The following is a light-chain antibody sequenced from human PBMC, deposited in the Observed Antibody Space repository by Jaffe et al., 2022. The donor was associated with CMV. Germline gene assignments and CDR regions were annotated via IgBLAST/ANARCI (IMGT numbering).Light chain of an antibody. CDR3: QQYYSSHYF. Sequence: DIVMTQSPDSLAVSLGERATINCNSSQSVLYSSNNKNYLAWYQQKPRQPPKLLIYWASTRESGVPDRFSGSGSGTDFTLTISSLQAEDVAVYYCQQYYSSHYFFGQGTKLEIK. V-gene: IGKV4-1*01. J-gene: IGKJ2*01. CDR1: QSVLYSSNNKNY. CDR2: WAS.